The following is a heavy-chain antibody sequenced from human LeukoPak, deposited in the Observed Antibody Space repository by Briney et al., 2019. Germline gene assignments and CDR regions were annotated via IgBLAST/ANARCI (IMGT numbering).Heavy chain of an antibody. CDR1: GFTFSSYR. Sequence: GGSLRLSCADSGFTFSSYRMNWVRQAPGKGMERISYISSSSSTIDYAESVKGGFTISRDKAKNSLYLQMNSLRAQDTAVYYCARGRGYNYGYSDYWGQGTLVTVSS. CDR3: ARGRGYNYGYSDY. CDR2: ISSSSSTI. J-gene: IGHJ4*02. D-gene: IGHD5-18*01. V-gene: IGHV3-48*01.